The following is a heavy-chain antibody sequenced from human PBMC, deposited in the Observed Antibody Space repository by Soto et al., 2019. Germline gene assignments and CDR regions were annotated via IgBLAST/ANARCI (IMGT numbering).Heavy chain of an antibody. Sequence: EVQLVESGGGLVKPGGSLRLSCAASGITVTNVWMSWVRQSPGKGLEWVGRIKSKGYGGTADYAAPVKGRFTISRDDSKNTLYLQMNSLKTEYTAVYYCTTDAGAVPQWLNFHSWGQGALVTVSS. CDR1: GITVTNVW. CDR3: TTDAGAVPQWLNFHS. D-gene: IGHD6-19*01. V-gene: IGHV3-15*01. J-gene: IGHJ4*02. CDR2: IKSKGYGGTA.